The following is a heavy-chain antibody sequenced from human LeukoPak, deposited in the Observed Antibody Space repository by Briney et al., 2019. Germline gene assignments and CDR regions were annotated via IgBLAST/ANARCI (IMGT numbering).Heavy chain of an antibody. V-gene: IGHV3-23*01. Sequence: GGSLRLSCAASRFTFNSYALSWVRQAPGKGLEWVSFISGDGVSTYYADSVKGRLTISRYNSNNTLYLQMDSMRAEDRAVYYCAKDGGYNMGSFDYWGKGPVVTVSS. CDR2: ISGDGVST. J-gene: IGHJ4*02. D-gene: IGHD3-10*01. CDR1: RFTFNSYA. CDR3: AKDGGYNMGSFDY.